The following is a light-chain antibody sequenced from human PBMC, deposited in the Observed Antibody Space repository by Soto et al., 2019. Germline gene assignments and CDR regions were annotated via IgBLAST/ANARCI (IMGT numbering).Light chain of an antibody. CDR1: SSNIGAGYD. Sequence: QAVVTQPPSVSGAPGQRVTISCTGSSSNIGAGYDVHWYQQLPGTAPKLLIYGDSNRPSGVPDRFSGSKSGTSASLAITGLQAEDEAHYYCQSYDSSLSGVVFGGGTKLTVL. V-gene: IGLV1-40*01. CDR2: GDS. J-gene: IGLJ2*01. CDR3: QSYDSSLSGVV.